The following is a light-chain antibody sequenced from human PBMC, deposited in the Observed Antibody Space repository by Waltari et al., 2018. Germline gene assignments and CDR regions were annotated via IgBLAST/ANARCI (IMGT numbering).Light chain of an antibody. CDR2: DVP. CDR1: SSDVGGYKS. Sequence: QSALTQAASVSGSPGQSITISCTGASSDVGGYKSVSWYQQHPVKAPKVMISDVPNRPSGVSNHFSGSKSDNTASLTISGLQAEDEADYYCSSYTNSGTYVFGTGTKVTVL. J-gene: IGLJ1*01. V-gene: IGLV2-14*03. CDR3: SSYTNSGTYV.